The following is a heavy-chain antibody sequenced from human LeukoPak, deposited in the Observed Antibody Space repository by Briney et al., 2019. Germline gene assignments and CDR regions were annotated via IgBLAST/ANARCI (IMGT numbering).Heavy chain of an antibody. CDR3: ARGERVHTETILRGEPNRKRSNWVDD. CDR2: INHTGRT. V-gene: IGHV4-34*01. J-gene: IGHJ5*02. D-gene: IGHD3-10*01. Sequence: SETLSLTCAAYGGTFTDYHWSWIRQSPGKGLEWLGEINHTGRTNDNPSLTSRGTSSVDTSKNQISQSQTSVTAADTGFYFSARGERVHTETILRGEPNRKRSNWVDDWGQGTLVTVSS. CDR1: GGTFTDYH.